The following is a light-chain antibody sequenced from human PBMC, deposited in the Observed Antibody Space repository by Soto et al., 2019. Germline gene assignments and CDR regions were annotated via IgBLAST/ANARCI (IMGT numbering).Light chain of an antibody. CDR1: QSVLYSSNNKNY. Sequence: DIVMTQSPDSLAVSLGERATINCKSSQSVLYSSNNKNYLAWYQQKPGQPPTLLIYWASTRESGIPDRFSVSECVSGFPLTISSLQAEDVAVYYYQQYYSTPPSFGGWTKVEIK. J-gene: IGKJ4*01. CDR3: QQYYSTPPS. V-gene: IGKV4-1*01. CDR2: WAS.